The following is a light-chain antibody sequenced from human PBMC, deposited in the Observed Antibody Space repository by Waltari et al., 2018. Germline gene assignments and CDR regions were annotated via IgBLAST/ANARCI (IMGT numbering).Light chain of an antibody. CDR2: KAS. CDR3: QQYNSYSRT. Sequence: DIQMTQSPSTLSESVEDRVPITCRASQSISRCLALYQQKPGKAPKLLIYKASSLESGVPSRFSGSGSGTEFTLTISSLQPDDFATYYCQQYNSYSRTFGQGTKVEIK. CDR1: QSISRC. V-gene: IGKV1-5*03. J-gene: IGKJ1*01.